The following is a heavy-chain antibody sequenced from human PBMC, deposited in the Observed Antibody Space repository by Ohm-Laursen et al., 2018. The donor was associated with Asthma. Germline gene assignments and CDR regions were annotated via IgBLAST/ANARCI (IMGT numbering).Heavy chain of an antibody. CDR1: GGTFSSYA. J-gene: IGHJ4*02. CDR3: ARKAGSCITSNCYSLDF. Sequence: ASVKVSCKVSGGTFSSYAISWVRQAPGQGLEWLGGINSVFGTSTYAQKFHDRFTITADESTSTVYMTLSSLTSENTAVYYCARKAGSCITSNCYSLDFWGQGTLVTVSS. CDR2: INSVFGTS. D-gene: IGHD2-15*01. V-gene: IGHV1-69*13.